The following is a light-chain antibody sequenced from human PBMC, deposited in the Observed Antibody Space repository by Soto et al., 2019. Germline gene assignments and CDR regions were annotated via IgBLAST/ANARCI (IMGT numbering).Light chain of an antibody. V-gene: IGLV2-8*01. Sequence: QSALTQPPSASGSPGQSVTISCTGASSDVGGYNYVSWCQQHPGKAPKLMIYEVTKRPSGVPDRFSGSKSGNTASLTVSGHQAEDEADYYCSSYAGSNNLVFGGGTKLTVL. J-gene: IGLJ3*02. CDR1: SSDVGGYNY. CDR3: SSYAGSNNLV. CDR2: EVT.